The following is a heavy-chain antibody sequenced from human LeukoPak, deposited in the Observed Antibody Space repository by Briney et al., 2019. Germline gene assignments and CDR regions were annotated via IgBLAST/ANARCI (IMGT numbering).Heavy chain of an antibody. V-gene: IGHV3-30*02. CDR3: ARGGRGVWGSLDY. CDR1: GFSFSRYG. J-gene: IGHJ4*02. CDR2: IQYDGSNE. Sequence: GGSLRLSCAASGFSFSRYGMHWVRQAPGKGLEWVAYIQYDGSNEQYANSVKGRFSISRDSSKNTLYLQMNSLRAEDTAVYYCARGGRGVWGSLDYWGQGTLVTVSS. D-gene: IGHD3-16*01.